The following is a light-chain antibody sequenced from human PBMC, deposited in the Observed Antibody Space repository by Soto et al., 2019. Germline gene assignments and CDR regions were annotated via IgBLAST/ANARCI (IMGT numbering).Light chain of an antibody. Sequence: EIVMTQSPATLSVSPGERATLSCRASQSVSSNLAWYQQKPGQAPRLLIYGASTRATGIPARFSGSGSGTEFTLTISSLQSEDFAVYYCQQYNNLPLMYTFGQGTKLDIK. CDR2: GAS. CDR3: QQYNNLPLMYT. J-gene: IGKJ2*01. CDR1: QSVSSN. V-gene: IGKV3-15*01.